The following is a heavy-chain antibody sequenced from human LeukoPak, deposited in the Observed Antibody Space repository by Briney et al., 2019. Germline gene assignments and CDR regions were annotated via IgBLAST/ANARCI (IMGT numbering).Heavy chain of an antibody. Sequence: NTGGSLRLSCAASGFTFSSYSMNWVRQAPGRGLEWVSSISSSSSYIYYADSVKGRFTISRDNAKNSLYLQMNSLRAEDTAVYYCARDGWGGYCSGGSCYWAGAYYDYWGQGTLVTVSS. D-gene: IGHD2-15*01. CDR3: ARDGWGGYCSGGSCYWAGAYYDY. V-gene: IGHV3-21*01. CDR2: ISSSSSYI. CDR1: GFTFSSYS. J-gene: IGHJ4*02.